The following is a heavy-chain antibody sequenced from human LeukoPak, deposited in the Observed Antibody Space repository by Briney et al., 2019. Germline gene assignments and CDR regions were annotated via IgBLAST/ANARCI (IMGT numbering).Heavy chain of an antibody. CDR2: IYPRDSDI. D-gene: IGHD6-13*01. Sequence: GESLKISCKASGYSFTVFWIAWVRQMPGKGLEWMGTIYPRDSDIRYSPSFQGQVTISADKSITTAYLQWDSLKASDTAMYYCARHPRAAAGGYYYYGMDVWGQGTTVTVSS. V-gene: IGHV5-51*01. CDR1: GYSFTVFW. CDR3: ARHPRAAAGGYYYYGMDV. J-gene: IGHJ6*02.